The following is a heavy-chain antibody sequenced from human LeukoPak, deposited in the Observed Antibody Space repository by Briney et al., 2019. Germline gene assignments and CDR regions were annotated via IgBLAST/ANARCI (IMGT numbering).Heavy chain of an antibody. Sequence: PGGSLRLSCAASGFTFSNAWMSWVRQAPGKGLEWVGRIKSKTDGGTTDYAAHVKGRFTISRDDSKNTLYLQMNSLKTEDTAVYYCTTEVYDILTGYYPPSFWFDPWGQGTLVTVSS. J-gene: IGHJ5*02. D-gene: IGHD3-9*01. CDR3: TTEVYDILTGYYPPSFWFDP. CDR1: GFTFSNAW. CDR2: IKSKTDGGTT. V-gene: IGHV3-15*01.